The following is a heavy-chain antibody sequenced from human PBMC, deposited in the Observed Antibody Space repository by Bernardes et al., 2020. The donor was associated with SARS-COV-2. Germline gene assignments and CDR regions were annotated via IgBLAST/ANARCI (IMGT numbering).Heavy chain of an antibody. J-gene: IGHJ6*02. CDR1: GGSFSNSY. Sequence: SETLSLTCAVYGGSFSNSYWSWIRQPPGPGLAWIGEINHSGKANYSPSLKSRVTISLDTSKNQFYLKLTSVTAADTATYYCARGDFGAAGDVWGQGTTVTVSS. CDR2: INHSGKA. D-gene: IGHD3-3*01. V-gene: IGHV4-34*01. CDR3: ARGDFGAAGDV.